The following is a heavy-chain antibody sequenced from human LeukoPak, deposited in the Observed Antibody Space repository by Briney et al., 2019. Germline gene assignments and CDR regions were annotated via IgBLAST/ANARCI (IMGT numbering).Heavy chain of an antibody. Sequence: PSETLSLTCTVSGGSITSSNYYWDWIRQPPGKGLEWIGSIHYSGNTYYNPSLKSRVTISVDTSKNQFSLKLSSVTAADTAVYYCARNPYYYDSGSYYNSAFDIWGQGTMVTVSS. D-gene: IGHD3-10*01. V-gene: IGHV4-39*01. CDR3: ARNPYYYDSGSYYNSAFDI. CDR2: IHYSGNT. CDR1: GGSITSSNYY. J-gene: IGHJ3*02.